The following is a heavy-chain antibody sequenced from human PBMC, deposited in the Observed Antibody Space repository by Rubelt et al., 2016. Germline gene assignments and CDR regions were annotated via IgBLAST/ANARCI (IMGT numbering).Heavy chain of an antibody. V-gene: IGHV3-74*02. J-gene: IGHJ6*02. D-gene: IGHD3-16*01. CDR2: INSDGSST. CDR3: ARRMGAWGYYYGMDV. Sequence: EVQLVESGGGLVQPGGSLRLSCAASGFTFSSYWMHWVRQAPGKGLVWVSRINSDGSSTSYADSVKGRFTISRNNAKKTLYLQMNSLRAEDTAVYYCARRMGAWGYYYGMDVWGQGTTVTVSS. CDR1: GFTFSSYW.